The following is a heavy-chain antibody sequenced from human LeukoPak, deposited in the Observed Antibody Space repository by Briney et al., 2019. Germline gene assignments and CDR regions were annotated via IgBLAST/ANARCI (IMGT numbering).Heavy chain of an antibody. V-gene: IGHV4-30-4*08. Sequence: SETLSLTCTVSGGSISSGDYYWSWIRQPPGKGLEWIGYIYYSGSTYYNPSLKSRVTISVDTSKNQFSLKLSSVTAADTAVYYCARAPASSTINDAFDIWGQGTMVTVSS. CDR1: GGSISSGDYY. CDR2: IYYSGST. J-gene: IGHJ3*02. D-gene: IGHD2-2*01. CDR3: ARAPASSTINDAFDI.